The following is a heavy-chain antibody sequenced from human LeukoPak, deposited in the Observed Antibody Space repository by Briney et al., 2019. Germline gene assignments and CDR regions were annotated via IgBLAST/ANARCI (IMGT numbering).Heavy chain of an antibody. J-gene: IGHJ4*02. CDR2: ITTYNGNT. Sequence: ASVKVSCKASGYSLTTYGITWVRQAPGQGLEWMGWITTYNGNTNYARKLQGRVTMTTDTSTNTAYMELGSLRPDDTAVYYCAREESGGYFDYWGQGTLVTVSS. D-gene: IGHD2-8*02. CDR3: AREESGGYFDY. CDR1: GYSLTTYG. V-gene: IGHV1-18*01.